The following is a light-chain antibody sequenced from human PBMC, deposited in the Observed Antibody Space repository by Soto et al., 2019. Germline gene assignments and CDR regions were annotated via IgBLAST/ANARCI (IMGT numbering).Light chain of an antibody. CDR1: SSNFGSNS. CDR2: ETN. J-gene: IGLJ1*01. Sequence: QSVLTQPTSVSATPGQKVTISCSGSSSNFGSNSVSWYQQLPGTAPKLLVYETNRRPSGIPDRFSGSKSGTSATLGITGLQTGDEADYYCATWDRSLSVGVFGTGTKVTVL. V-gene: IGLV1-51*02. CDR3: ATWDRSLSVGV.